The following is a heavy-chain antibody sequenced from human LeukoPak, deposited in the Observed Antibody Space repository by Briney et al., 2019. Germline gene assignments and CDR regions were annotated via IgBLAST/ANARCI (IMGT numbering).Heavy chain of an antibody. D-gene: IGHD4-17*01. J-gene: IGHJ4*02. CDR2: IKSKTDGGTT. CDR1: GFTFSNAW. CDR3: TLRLNGDYIDY. Sequence: GGSLRLSCAASGFTFSNAWMSWVRQAPGKGLEWVGRIKSKTDGGTTDYAAPVKGRFTISRDDSKNTLYLQMNSLKTEDTAVYYCTLRLNGDYIDYWGQGALVTVSS. V-gene: IGHV3-15*01.